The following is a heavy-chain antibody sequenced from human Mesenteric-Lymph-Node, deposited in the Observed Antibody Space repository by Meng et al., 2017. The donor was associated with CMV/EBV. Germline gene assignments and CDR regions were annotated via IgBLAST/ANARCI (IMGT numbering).Heavy chain of an antibody. Sequence: TVSGFSLSTSGVGVDWIRQPPGKALEWLTLIYWDDDKRYSPSLKSRLTINKDTSKNQLVLTMTNMDPMDTGTYYCAHRFGTFNYFDYWGQGTLVTVSS. CDR1: GFSLSTSGVG. CDR3: AHRFGTFNYFDY. CDR2: IYWDDDK. J-gene: IGHJ4*02. V-gene: IGHV2-5*02. D-gene: IGHD1-1*01.